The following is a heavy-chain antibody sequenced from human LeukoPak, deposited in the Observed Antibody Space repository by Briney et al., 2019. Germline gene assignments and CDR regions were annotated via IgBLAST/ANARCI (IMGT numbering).Heavy chain of an antibody. CDR2: IKSKTDGGTT. CDR1: GFTFSNAW. Sequence: GGSLRLSCAASGFTFSNAWMSWVRQAPGKGLEWVGRIKSKTDGGTTDCAAPVKGRFTISRDDSKNTLYLQMNSLKTEDTAVYYCAKERSYSSSWYGTLGYWGQGTLVTVSS. V-gene: IGHV3-15*01. D-gene: IGHD6-13*01. CDR3: AKERSYSSSWYGTLGY. J-gene: IGHJ4*02.